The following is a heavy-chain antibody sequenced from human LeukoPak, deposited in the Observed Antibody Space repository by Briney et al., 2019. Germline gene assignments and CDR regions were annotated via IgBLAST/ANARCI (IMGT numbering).Heavy chain of an antibody. CDR2: IKQDGSEK. CDR3: ARAPYSGYEPFDK. CDR1: GFTFTSYW. V-gene: IGHV3-7*01. D-gene: IGHD5-12*01. J-gene: IGHJ4*02. Sequence: PGGSLRLSCAASGFTFTSYWMSWVRQAPGKGLEWVASIKQDGSEKNYVDSVKGRFTISRDNTKNSLFLQMSSLRAEDTAVYYCARAPYSGYEPFDKWGQGTLVTVSS.